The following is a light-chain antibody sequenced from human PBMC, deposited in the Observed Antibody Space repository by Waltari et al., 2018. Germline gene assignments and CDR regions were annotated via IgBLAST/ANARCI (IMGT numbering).Light chain of an antibody. CDR3: QQYNSYSLLS. J-gene: IGKJ4*01. V-gene: IGKV1-5*03. Sequence: DIQMTQSPSTLSASVGDRVIFSGRASQSISQWLAWYQQKPGKAPKLLIYKASTLESGVPARFSGSGSGREFTLTISSLQPEDFATYYCQQYNSYSLLSFGGGTKVEIK. CDR2: KAS. CDR1: QSISQW.